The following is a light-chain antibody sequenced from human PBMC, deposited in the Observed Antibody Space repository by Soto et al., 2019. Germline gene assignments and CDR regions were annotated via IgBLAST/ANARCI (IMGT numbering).Light chain of an antibody. CDR3: LQYHSYPLT. Sequence: DIQVAQYPSSLSASVGDRVTITCRASQDIRNYLAWFQQKPGKAPKSLIYAASRLQSGVPSKFSGSGSGTDFTLTISSLQPEDFATYYCLQYHSYPLTFGGVTKVDIK. J-gene: IGKJ4*01. V-gene: IGKV1-16*02. CDR2: AAS. CDR1: QDIRNY.